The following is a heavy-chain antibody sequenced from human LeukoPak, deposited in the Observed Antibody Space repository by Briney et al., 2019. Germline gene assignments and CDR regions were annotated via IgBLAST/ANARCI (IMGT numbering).Heavy chain of an antibody. CDR3: ARLTAVVTFDY. D-gene: IGHD4-23*01. Sequence: GESLKISCKGSGYNFTKYWIAWVRQMPGKGLEWMGIIYPGDSDTRYSPSFQGQVTISADKSISTAYLQWRSLKVSDSAMYYCARLTAVVTFDYWGQGTLVTVSS. J-gene: IGHJ4*02. CDR2: IYPGDSDT. CDR1: GYNFTKYW. V-gene: IGHV5-51*01.